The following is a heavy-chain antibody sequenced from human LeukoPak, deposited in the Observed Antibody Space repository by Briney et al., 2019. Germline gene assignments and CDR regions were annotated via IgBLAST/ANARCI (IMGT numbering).Heavy chain of an antibody. CDR3: AKDPNGDHIGAFDF. V-gene: IGHV3-23*01. D-gene: IGHD4-17*01. Sequence: PGGSLRLSCAASGFTFSNYALVWVRQAPGKGLEWVSAITGSGGGTDYADSVKGRFTISRDNSKNTLRAEDTAVYYCAKDPNGDHIGAFDFWGQGTMVTVSS. CDR1: GFTFSNYA. CDR2: ITGSGGGT. J-gene: IGHJ3*01.